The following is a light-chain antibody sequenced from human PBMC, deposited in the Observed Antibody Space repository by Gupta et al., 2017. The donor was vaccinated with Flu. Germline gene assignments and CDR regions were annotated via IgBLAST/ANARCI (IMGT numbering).Light chain of an antibody. Sequence: SYVLTQPPSVSVAPGQTARITCGGNNIGRKSVHWYQQRPGQAPVLVVSADIDRPSGIPDRFSGSNSGNTPTLTISRVEAGDAADYYCQVWDSSSDNVVFGGGTKLTVL. CDR2: ADI. V-gene: IGLV3-21*02. CDR3: QVWDSSSDNVV. CDR1: NIGRKS. J-gene: IGLJ2*01.